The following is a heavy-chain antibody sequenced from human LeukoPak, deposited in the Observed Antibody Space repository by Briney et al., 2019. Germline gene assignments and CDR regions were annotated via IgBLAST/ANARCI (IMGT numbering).Heavy chain of an antibody. V-gene: IGHV3-48*01. CDR2: ISSSSSTI. J-gene: IGHJ5*02. D-gene: IGHD2-15*01. Sequence: GGSLRLSCAAPGFTFSSYSMNWVRQAPGKGLEWVSYISSSSSTIYYADSVKGRFTISRDNAKNSLYLQMNSLRAEDTAVYYCARGADGVSSNSRGWFDPWGQGTLVTVSS. CDR3: ARGADGVSSNSRGWFDP. CDR1: GFTFSSYS.